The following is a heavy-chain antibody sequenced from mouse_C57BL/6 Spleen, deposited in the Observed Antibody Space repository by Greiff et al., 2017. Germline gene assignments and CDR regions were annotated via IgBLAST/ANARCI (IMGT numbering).Heavy chain of an antibody. J-gene: IGHJ1*03. CDR2: ISSGSSTI. Sequence: EVNVVDSGGGLVKPGGSLKLSCAASGFTFSDYGMHWVRQAPEKGLEWVAYISSGSSTIYYADTVKGRFTISRDNAKNTLFLQMTSLRSEDTAMYYCARKLRYWYFDVWGTGTTVTVSS. CDR1: GFTFSDYG. CDR3: ARKLRYWYFDV. V-gene: IGHV5-17*01. D-gene: IGHD1-1*01.